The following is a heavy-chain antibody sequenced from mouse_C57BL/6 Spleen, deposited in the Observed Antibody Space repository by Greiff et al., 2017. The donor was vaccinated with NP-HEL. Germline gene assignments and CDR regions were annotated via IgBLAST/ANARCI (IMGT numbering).Heavy chain of an antibody. J-gene: IGHJ4*01. CDR1: GYAFSSYW. CDR2: IYPGDGDT. CDR3: ARHRSYYAMDY. D-gene: IGHD2-14*01. Sequence: QVQLQQSGAELVKPGASVKISCKASGYAFSSYWMNWVKQRPGKGLEWIGQIYPGDGDTNYNGKFKGKATLTADKSSSTAYMQLSSLTSEDSAVYFCARHRSYYAMDYWGQGTSVTVSS. V-gene: IGHV1-80*01.